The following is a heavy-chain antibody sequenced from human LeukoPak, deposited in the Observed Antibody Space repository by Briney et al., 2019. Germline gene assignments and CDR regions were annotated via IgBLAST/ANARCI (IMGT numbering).Heavy chain of an antibody. CDR2: INNDGRST. D-gene: IGHD2-15*01. CDR1: GFTFSFYW. J-gene: IGHJ4*02. V-gene: IGHV3-74*01. Sequence: GGSLRLSCASSGFTFSFYWMHWVRQAPGKGLVWVSRINNDGRSTSYAGSVKGRFAISRDNAKNTLYLQMNSLRAEDTAVYYCARDNEYCTGGTCRLDYWGQGALVTVSS. CDR3: ARDNEYCTGGTCRLDY.